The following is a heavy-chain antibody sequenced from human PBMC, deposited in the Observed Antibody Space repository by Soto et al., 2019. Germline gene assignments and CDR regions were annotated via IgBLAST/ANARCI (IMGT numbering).Heavy chain of an antibody. CDR3: AKDSFGGPLVSPRDDSSGYYSDY. CDR2: ISGSGGST. V-gene: IGHV3-23*01. D-gene: IGHD3-22*01. J-gene: IGHJ4*02. CDR1: GFTFSSYA. Sequence: GGSLRLSCAASGFTFSSYAMSWVRQAPGKGLEWVSAISGSGGSTYYADSVKGRFTISRDNSKNTLYLQMNSLRAEDTAVYYCAKDSFGGPLVSPRDDSSGYYSDYWGQGTLVTVSS.